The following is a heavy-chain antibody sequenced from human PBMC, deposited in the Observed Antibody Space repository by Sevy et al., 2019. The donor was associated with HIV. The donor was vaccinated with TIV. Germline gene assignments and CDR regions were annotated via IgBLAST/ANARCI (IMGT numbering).Heavy chain of an antibody. J-gene: IGHJ4*02. CDR3: AREVGGSCSK. D-gene: IGHD1-26*01. CDR2: IKQDGSGK. Sequence: GGSLRLSCAASGFTISNDWVTWVRQAPGKGLEWVGNIKQDGSGKKYLDSVRGRFTISRDNAKNSVYLEMNSLRAEDTAVYYCAREVGGSCSKWGQGTLVTVSS. V-gene: IGHV3-7*01. CDR1: GFTISNDW.